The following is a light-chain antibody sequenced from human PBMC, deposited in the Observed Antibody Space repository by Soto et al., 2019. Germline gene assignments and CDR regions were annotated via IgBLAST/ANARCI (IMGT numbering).Light chain of an antibody. CDR1: SSDIGGYKY. CDR3: SSYTSNTTPYV. Sequence: QSALTQPASVSGSPGQSITISCTGSSSDIGGYKYVSWYQHHPGKAPKLMIYDVSNRPSGVSNRFSGSKSGDTASLTISGLQAEDEADYYCSSYTSNTTPYVSGTGTKVTVL. CDR2: DVS. J-gene: IGLJ1*01. V-gene: IGLV2-14*03.